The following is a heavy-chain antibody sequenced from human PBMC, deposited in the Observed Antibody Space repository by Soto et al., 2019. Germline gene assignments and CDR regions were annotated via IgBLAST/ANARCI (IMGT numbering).Heavy chain of an antibody. CDR1: GYTFTKDG. J-gene: IGHJ6*02. Sequence: ASVKVSCKASGYTFTKDGISWVRQAPGQGLEWMGWISGYNGNTNYAQNLQGRVTLTTDTSTSTAYMELTSLRSNDTAIYYCAMVDVYVTPSPQDVWGQGTTVTVSS. CDR2: ISGYNGNT. D-gene: IGHD3-16*01. V-gene: IGHV1-18*01. CDR3: AMVDVYVTPSPQDV.